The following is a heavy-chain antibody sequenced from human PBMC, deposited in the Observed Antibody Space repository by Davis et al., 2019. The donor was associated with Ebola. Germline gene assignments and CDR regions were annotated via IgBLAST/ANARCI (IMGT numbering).Heavy chain of an antibody. CDR2: ISYDGSNK. D-gene: IGHD6-6*01. V-gene: IGHV3-30*03. CDR1: GFTFSSYG. Sequence: GESLKISCAASGFTFSSYGMHWVRQAPGKGLEWVAVISYDGSNKYYADSVKGRFTISRDNSKNTLYLQMNSLRAEDTAVYYCARDLAARAYHWFDPWGQGTLVSVSS. CDR3: ARDLAARAYHWFDP. J-gene: IGHJ5*02.